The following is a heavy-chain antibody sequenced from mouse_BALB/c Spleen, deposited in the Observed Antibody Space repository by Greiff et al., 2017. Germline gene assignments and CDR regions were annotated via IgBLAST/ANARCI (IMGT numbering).Heavy chain of an antibody. CDR2: IWAGGST. J-gene: IGHJ3*01. D-gene: IGHD1-1*01. V-gene: IGHV2-9*02. CDR3: ASDYYGSSSFAY. Sequence: VKVVESGPGLVAPSQSLSITCTVSGFSLTSYGVHWVRQPPGKGLEWLGVIWAGGSTNYNSALMSRLSISKDNSKSQVFLKMNSLQTDDTAMYYCASDYYGSSSFAYWGQGTLVTVSA. CDR1: GFSLTSYG.